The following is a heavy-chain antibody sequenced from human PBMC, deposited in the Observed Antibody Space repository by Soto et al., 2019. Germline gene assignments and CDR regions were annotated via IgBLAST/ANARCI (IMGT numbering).Heavy chain of an antibody. J-gene: IGHJ6*02. CDR2: FNHSAST. V-gene: IGHV4-34*01. CDR1: VGSFSGYY. Sequence: SETLPLTCAVYVGSFSGYYWSLIRQPPGKGREWIGEFNHSASTNYNPTLKTRVTISLYTPKTKFALKLSAVTTADTAVYYCARGRQGKDENRGYSYGKYYYYGMEVWGQGTTVTVSS. D-gene: IGHD5-18*01. CDR3: ARGRQGKDENRGYSYGKYYYYGMEV.